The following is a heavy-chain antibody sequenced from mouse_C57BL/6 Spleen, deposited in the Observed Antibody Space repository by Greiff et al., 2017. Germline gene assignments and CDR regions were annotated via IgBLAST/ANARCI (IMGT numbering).Heavy chain of an antibody. CDR1: GYTFTSYW. CDR3: ARHYGSSFRYFDV. V-gene: IGHV1-64*01. Sequence: QVQLQQPGAELVKPGASVKLSCKASGYTFTSYWMHWVKQRPGQGLEWIGMIHPNSGSTNYNEKFKSKATLTVDKSSSTAYMQLSSLTSEDSAVYYCARHYGSSFRYFDVWGTGTTATVSS. J-gene: IGHJ1*03. CDR2: IHPNSGST. D-gene: IGHD1-1*01.